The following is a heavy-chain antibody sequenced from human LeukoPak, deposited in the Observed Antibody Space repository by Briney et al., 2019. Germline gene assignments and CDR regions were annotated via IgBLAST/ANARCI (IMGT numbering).Heavy chain of an antibody. CDR2: MNPNSGNT. CDR1: GYTFTSYD. D-gene: IGHD3-16*01. CDR3: ARGAWGARYFDY. V-gene: IGHV1-8*03. Sequence: GASVKVSCKASGYTFTSYDINWVRQAPGQGLEWMGWMNPNSGNTGYAQKFQGRVTITRNTSTSTAYMELSSLRSEDTAVYYCARGAWGARYFDYWGQGTLVTVSS. J-gene: IGHJ4*02.